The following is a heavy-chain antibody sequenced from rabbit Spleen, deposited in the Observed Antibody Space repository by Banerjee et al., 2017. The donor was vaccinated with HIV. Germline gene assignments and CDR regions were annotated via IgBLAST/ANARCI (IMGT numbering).Heavy chain of an antibody. Sequence: QSLEESGGDLVKPGASLTLTCTASGVSFSVSSYMCWVRQAPGKGLEWIACIDAGSSGFTYFANWAKGRFTISKTSSTTVTLQMTSLTAADTATYFCARDTSSSFSSYGMDLWGPGTLVTVS. CDR2: IDAGSSGFT. CDR1: GVSFSVSSY. V-gene: IGHV1S40*01. J-gene: IGHJ6*01. CDR3: ARDTSSSFSSYGMDL. D-gene: IGHD1-1*01.